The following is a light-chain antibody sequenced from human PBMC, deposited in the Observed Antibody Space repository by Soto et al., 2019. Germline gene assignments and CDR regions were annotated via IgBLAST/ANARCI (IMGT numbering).Light chain of an antibody. Sequence: EIVLTQSPCTLSLSPGERATLSCRASQSVRSNYLAWYQQKAGQAPRLLIYGASSRATGIPDRVSGSGSGTDFTLTINRLEPEDFAVYYCQQYGSSPRTFGQGTKVDIK. CDR1: QSVRSNY. J-gene: IGKJ1*01. CDR3: QQYGSSPRT. V-gene: IGKV3-20*01. CDR2: GAS.